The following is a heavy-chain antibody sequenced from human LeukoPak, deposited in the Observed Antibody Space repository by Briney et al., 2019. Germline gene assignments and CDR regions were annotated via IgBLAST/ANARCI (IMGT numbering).Heavy chain of an antibody. V-gene: IGHV3-23*01. CDR3: AKDGSAAPRAFDI. Sequence: PGGSLRLSCAASGFTFSSYAMSWVRQAPGKGLEWVSAISGSGGSTFYADSVKGRFTISRDNSKNTLYLQMNSLRAEDTAVYYCAKDGSAAPRAFDIWGQGTMVAVSS. CDR2: ISGSGGST. CDR1: GFTFSSYA. D-gene: IGHD2-15*01. J-gene: IGHJ3*02.